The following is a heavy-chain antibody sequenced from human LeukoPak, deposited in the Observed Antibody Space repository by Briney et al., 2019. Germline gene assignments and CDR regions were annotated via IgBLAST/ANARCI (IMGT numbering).Heavy chain of an antibody. CDR3: ARDPRQRSSRPNWFDP. CDR1: GYTFTSYG. V-gene: IGHV1-18*01. CDR2: ISAYNGNT. D-gene: IGHD6-13*01. Sequence: ASVKVSCKASGYTFTSYGISWVRQAPGQGLEWMGWISAYNGNTNYAQKLQGRVTMTTDTSTSTAYMELRSLRSDDTAAYYCARDPRQRSSRPNWFDPWGQGTLVTVSS. J-gene: IGHJ5*02.